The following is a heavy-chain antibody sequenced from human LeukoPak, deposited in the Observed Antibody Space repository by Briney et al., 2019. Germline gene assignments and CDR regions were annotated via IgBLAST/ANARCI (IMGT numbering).Heavy chain of an antibody. D-gene: IGHD2-15*01. CDR3: ARGYCSGGSCYTIDF. CDR2: INPSGGST. J-gene: IGHJ4*02. CDR1: VYAFTSYY. V-gene: IGHV1-46*01. Sequence: GASVKVSCKASVYAFTSYYMHWVRQAPGQGLEWMGIINPSGGSTSYAQKFQGRVNVTRDTSTSTVYMELSSLRSEDTAVYYCARGYCSGGSCYTIDFWGQGTLVTVSS.